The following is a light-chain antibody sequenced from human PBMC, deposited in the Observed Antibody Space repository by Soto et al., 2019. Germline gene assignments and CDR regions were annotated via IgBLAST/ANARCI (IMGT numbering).Light chain of an antibody. V-gene: IGKV3-20*01. J-gene: IGKJ2*01. CDR2: GAS. CDR3: HQFGSSPLAFT. CDR1: QSVSTRY. Sequence: ESMLTQSPGTLSLSPGERDTISCRASQSVSTRYLAWYQQKPGQAPRLLIYGASIRAAGIPDRFSGSGSGTDFTLTISRLEHEHFAVYYCHQFGSSPLAFTFGQGTKLEI.